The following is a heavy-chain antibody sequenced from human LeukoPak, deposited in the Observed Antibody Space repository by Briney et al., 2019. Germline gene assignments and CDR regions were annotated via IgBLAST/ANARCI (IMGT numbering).Heavy chain of an antibody. V-gene: IGHV3-9*03. D-gene: IGHD3-3*01. Sequence: PGGSLRLSCAASGFTFDDYAMHWVRQAPGKGLEWVSGISWNSGSIGYADSVEGRFTISRDNAKNSLYLQMNSLRAEDMALYYCAKDLSYDFWSGYYDYWGQGTLVTVSS. CDR2: ISWNSGSI. CDR3: AKDLSYDFWSGYYDY. CDR1: GFTFDDYA. J-gene: IGHJ4*02.